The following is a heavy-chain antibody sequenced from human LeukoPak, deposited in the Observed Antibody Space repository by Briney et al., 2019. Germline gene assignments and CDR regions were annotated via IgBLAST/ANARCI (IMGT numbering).Heavy chain of an antibody. CDR3: AKPARTDYADY. D-gene: IGHD1-14*01. CDR2: ISGSGGST. J-gene: IGHJ4*02. Sequence: LGGSLRLSCAASGFTFSSYAMSWVRQVPGKGLEWVSGISGSGGSTYYADSVKGRFTISRDNSKNTLCLQMNSLRAEDTAVYYRAKPARTDYADYWGQGTLVTVSS. V-gene: IGHV3-23*01. CDR1: GFTFSSYA.